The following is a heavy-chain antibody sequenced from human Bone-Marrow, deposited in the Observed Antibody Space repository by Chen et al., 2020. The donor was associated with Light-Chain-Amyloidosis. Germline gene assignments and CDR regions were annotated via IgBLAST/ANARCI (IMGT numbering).Heavy chain of an antibody. CDR1: GFTFSSHA. D-gene: IGHD3-22*01. V-gene: IGHV3-21*02. CDR3: ARVGDYYDSSGYYYGALDI. Sequence: EVQLVESGGGLVKPGGSLRLSCAASGFTFSSHAMNWVRQAPGKGLEWVSSISASSAYIYYADSVKGRFTISRDNAKNTLYLQMNSLRAEDTAVYYCARVGDYYDSSGYYYGALDIWGQGTMVTVSS. J-gene: IGHJ3*02. CDR2: ISASSAYI.